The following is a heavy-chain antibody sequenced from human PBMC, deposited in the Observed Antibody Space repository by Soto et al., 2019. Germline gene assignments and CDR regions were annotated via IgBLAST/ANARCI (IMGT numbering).Heavy chain of an antibody. D-gene: IGHD6-6*01. CDR2: ISDNGSNK. J-gene: IGHJ1*01. Sequence: QVQLVESGGGVVQPGRSLRLSCAASGFTFSIYGMHWVRQAPGKGLEWVAVISDNGSNKDYADSVKGRFTISRDNSKNTLYLPLTSLRPDDTAVYYCAKDGVSSGLEHWGQGTLVTVSS. CDR1: GFTFSIYG. CDR3: AKDGVSSGLEH. V-gene: IGHV3-30*18.